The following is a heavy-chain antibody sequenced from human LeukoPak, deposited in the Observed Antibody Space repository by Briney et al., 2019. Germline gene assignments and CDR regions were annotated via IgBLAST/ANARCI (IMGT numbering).Heavy chain of an antibody. J-gene: IGHJ4*01. CDR1: GFTLRNYW. CDR2: ISGDGGVT. CDR3: ARYSSSSGGASYYLDY. V-gene: IGHV3-74*01. Sequence: GGSLRLSCTASGFTLRNYWMHWVCQVPGKRLVWLSRISGDGGVTNYADSVQGRFTISRDNAKNILYLQINSLRSEDTAVYYCARYSSSSGGASYYLDYWGHGTLVTVSS. D-gene: IGHD6-6*01.